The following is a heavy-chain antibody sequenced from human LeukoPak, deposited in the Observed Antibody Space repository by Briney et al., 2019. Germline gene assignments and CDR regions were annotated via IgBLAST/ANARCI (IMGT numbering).Heavy chain of an antibody. J-gene: IGHJ4*02. Sequence: SETLSLTCTVSGGSISSYYWSWIRQPPGKGLEWIGYIYYSGSTNYNPSLKSRVTISVDTSKNQFSLKLSCVTAADTAVYYCATWGSSPSFDYWDQGTLVTVSS. CDR3: ATWGSSPSFDY. CDR2: IYYSGST. D-gene: IGHD3-16*01. V-gene: IGHV4-59*01. CDR1: GGSISSYY.